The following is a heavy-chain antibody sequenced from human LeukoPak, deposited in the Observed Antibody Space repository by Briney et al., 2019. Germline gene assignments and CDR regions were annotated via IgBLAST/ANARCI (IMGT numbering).Heavy chain of an antibody. CDR3: ARQDYGSGKYYYYYGMDV. J-gene: IGHJ6*02. V-gene: IGHV4-39*01. CDR1: GGSISSSSYY. Sequence: SETLSLTCTVSGGSISSSSYYWGWIRQPPGKGLEWIGSTYYSGSTYYNPSLKSQVTISVDTSKNQFSLKLSSVTAADTAVYYCARQDYGSGKYYYYYGMDVWGQGTTVTVSS. CDR2: TYYSGST. D-gene: IGHD3-10*01.